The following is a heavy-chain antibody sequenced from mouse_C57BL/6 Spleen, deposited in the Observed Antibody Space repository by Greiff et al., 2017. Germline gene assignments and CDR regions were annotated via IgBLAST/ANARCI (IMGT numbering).Heavy chain of an antibody. D-gene: IGHD1-1*01. V-gene: IGHV5-16*01. CDR3: ARESIYYYGSYYFDY. Sequence: EVKLVESEGGLVQPGSSMKLSCTASGFTFSDYYMAWVRQVPEKGLEWVANINYDGSSTYYLDSLKSRFIISRDNAKNILYLQMSSLKSEDTATYYCARESIYYYGSYYFDYWGQGTTLTVSS. CDR1: GFTFSDYY. J-gene: IGHJ2*01. CDR2: INYDGSST.